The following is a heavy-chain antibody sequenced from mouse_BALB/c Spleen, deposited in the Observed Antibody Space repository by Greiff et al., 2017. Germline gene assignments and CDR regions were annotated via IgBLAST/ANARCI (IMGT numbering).Heavy chain of an antibody. CDR1: GYSITSGYY. V-gene: IGHV3-6*02. CDR3: ASQVPYGYDDPYLDY. D-gene: IGHD2-2*01. J-gene: IGHJ2*01. Sequence: VQLKQSGPGLVKPSQSLSLTCSVTGYSITSGYYWNWIRQFPGNKLEWMGYISYDGSNNYNPSLKNRISITRDTSKNQFFLKLNSVTTEDTATYYCASQVPYGYDDPYLDYWGQGTTLTVSS. CDR2: ISYDGSN.